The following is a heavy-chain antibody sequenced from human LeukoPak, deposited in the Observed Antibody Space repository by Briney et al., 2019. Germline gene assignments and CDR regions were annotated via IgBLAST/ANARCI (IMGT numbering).Heavy chain of an antibody. V-gene: IGHV3-33*01. CDR1: GFXXXSYG. CDR3: ARDYDSSGYSPSH. Sequence: PGRSLRLSCAASGFXXXSYGMHWVRQAXXXXXXWVAVIWYDGSNKYHADSVKGRFTISRDNSKNTVYLQMNSLRAEDTAVYHCARDYDSSGYSPSHWGQGTLVTVSS. J-gene: IGHJ4*02. CDR2: IWYDGSNK. D-gene: IGHD3-22*01.